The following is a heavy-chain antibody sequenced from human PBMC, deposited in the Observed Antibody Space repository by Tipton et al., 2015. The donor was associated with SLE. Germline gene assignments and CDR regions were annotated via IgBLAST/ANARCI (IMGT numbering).Heavy chain of an antibody. J-gene: IGHJ3*02. CDR3: ASPSSAAAGSGDAFDI. V-gene: IGHV1-69*09. Sequence: QLVQSGAEVKKPGSSVKVSCKASGGTFSSYAISWVRQAPGQGLEWMGRIIPILGIANYAQKFQGRVTITADKSTSTAYMELSSLRSEDTAVYYCASPSSAAAGSGDAFDIWGQGTMVTVSS. CDR1: GGTFSSYA. CDR2: IIPILGIA. D-gene: IGHD6-13*01.